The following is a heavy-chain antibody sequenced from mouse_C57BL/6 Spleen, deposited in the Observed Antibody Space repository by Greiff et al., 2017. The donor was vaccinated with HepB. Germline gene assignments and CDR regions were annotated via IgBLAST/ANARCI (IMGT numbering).Heavy chain of an antibody. D-gene: IGHD1-1*01. CDR3: ARDFPYYYGSSPRYFDV. V-gene: IGHV5-4*01. J-gene: IGHJ1*03. CDR2: ISDGGSYT. Sequence: EVQVVESGGGLVKPGGSLKLSCAASGFTFSSYAMSWVRQTPEKRLEWVATISDGGSYTYYPDNVKGRFTISRDNAKNNLYLQMSHLKSEDTAMYDCARDFPYYYGSSPRYFDVWGTGTTVTVSS. CDR1: GFTFSSYA.